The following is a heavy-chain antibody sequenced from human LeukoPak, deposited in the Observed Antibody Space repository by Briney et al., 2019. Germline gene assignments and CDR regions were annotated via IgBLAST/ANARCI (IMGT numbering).Heavy chain of an antibody. Sequence: ASVTVSCKASGGTFSSYAISWVRQAPGQGLEWMGWINPNSGGTNYAQKFQGRVTMTRDTSISTAYMELSRLRSVDTAVYYCARVSYYYDSSGYCLYYWGQGTLVTVSS. J-gene: IGHJ4*02. CDR2: INPNSGGT. CDR1: GGTFSSYA. D-gene: IGHD3-22*01. V-gene: IGHV1-2*02. CDR3: ARVSYYYDSSGYCLYY.